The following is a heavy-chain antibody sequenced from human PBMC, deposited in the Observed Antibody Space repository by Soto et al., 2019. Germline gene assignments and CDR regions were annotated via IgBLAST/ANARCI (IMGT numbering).Heavy chain of an antibody. CDR3: ARGYGSGNYPPDY. V-gene: IGHV3-33*01. Sequence: ESGGGVVQPARSLRLSCAASGFTFRNYVMHWVRQAPGKGLEWVAVLWYDGSSENYADSVKGRFTISRDNSKSTLSLQMNGLRAEDTAVYYCARGYGSGNYPPDYWGQGTLVTVSS. CDR1: GFTFRNYV. CDR2: LWYDGSSE. D-gene: IGHD3-10*01. J-gene: IGHJ4*02.